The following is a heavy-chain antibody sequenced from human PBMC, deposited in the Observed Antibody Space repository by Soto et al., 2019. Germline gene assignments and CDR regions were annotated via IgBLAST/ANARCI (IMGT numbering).Heavy chain of an antibody. J-gene: IGHJ6*02. D-gene: IGHD3-3*01. CDR1: GGTFSSYA. CDR2: IIPIFGTA. V-gene: IGHV1-69*12. Sequence: QVQLVQSGAEVKKPGSSVKVSCKASGGTFSSYAISWVRQAPGQGLEWMGGIIPIFGTANYAQKFQGRVTITADESTSTAYMELSSLRSEDTGVYYCARDMTIFGVVYYYGMDVWGQGTTVTVSS. CDR3: ARDMTIFGVVYYYGMDV.